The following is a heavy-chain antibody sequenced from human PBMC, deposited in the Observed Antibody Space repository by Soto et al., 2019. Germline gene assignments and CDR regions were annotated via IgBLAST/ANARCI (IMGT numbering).Heavy chain of an antibody. V-gene: IGHV3-30*18. J-gene: IGHJ5*01. CDR1: GFSFSTTG. CDR2: ISHDGGAV. CDR3: AKDLYSSDWFNFFDS. Sequence: QVQLVESGGGVVQPGRSLRLSCAASGFSFSTTGMHWVRQAPGKGLEWVAMISHDGGAVHFAVSVKGRFTLSRDDSTNTLYLQMNSLRPEDTDVYYCAKDLYSSDWFNFFDSWGQGSLVTVSS. D-gene: IGHD6-19*01.